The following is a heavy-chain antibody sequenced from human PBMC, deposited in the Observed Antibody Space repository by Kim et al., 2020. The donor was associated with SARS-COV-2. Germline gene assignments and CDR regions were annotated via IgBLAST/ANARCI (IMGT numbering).Heavy chain of an antibody. CDR3: ARDRGRGIDY. V-gene: IGHV4-59*13. CDR2: IYYSGST. D-gene: IGHD5-12*01. Sequence: SETLSLTCTVSGGSISSYYWSWIRQPPGKGLEWIGYIYYSGSTNYNHSLKSQVTISVDTSKNQFSLKLSPVTAADTAVYYCARDRGRGIDYWGQGTLVTVSS. CDR1: GGSISSYY. J-gene: IGHJ4*02.